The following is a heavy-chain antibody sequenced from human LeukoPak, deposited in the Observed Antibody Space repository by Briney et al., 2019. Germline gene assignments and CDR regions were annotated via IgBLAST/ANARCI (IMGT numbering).Heavy chain of an antibody. CDR1: GFTFSTYW. Sequence: GGSLRLSCAASGFTFSTYWMSWVRQAPGKGLEWVANIKEDGSEEYYVDSVKGRFTISRDNAKNSLYLQMNSLRAEDTAVYYCATYSYGFWSDRPFDYWGQGTLVTVSS. V-gene: IGHV3-7*01. CDR3: ATYSYGFWSDRPFDY. CDR2: IKEDGSEE. J-gene: IGHJ4*02. D-gene: IGHD3-3*01.